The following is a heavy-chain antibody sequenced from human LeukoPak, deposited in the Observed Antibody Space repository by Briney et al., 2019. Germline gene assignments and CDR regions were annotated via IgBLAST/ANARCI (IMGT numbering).Heavy chain of an antibody. J-gene: IGHJ4*02. CDR1: GGSISNHY. V-gene: IGHV4-59*11. D-gene: IGHD3-22*01. Sequence: SETLSLTCTVSGGSISNHYWSWIRQPPGKGLEWIGYIYYSGSTNYNPSLKSRVTISVDTPKNQFSLKVSSLTAADTAVYFCARIANNGYYLFDYWGQGILVTVSS. CDR2: IYYSGST. CDR3: ARIANNGYYLFDY.